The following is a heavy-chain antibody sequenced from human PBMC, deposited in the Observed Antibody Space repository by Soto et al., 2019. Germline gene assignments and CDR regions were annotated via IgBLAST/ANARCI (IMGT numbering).Heavy chain of an antibody. CDR3: AREPSI. Sequence: PSETLSLTCAVSGDYIIGTHWWSWVRRPPGKGLEFIGETHHSRGTNYNPSLRSRVTMSLDKSKNQLSLILYSVTAADTAVYYCAREPSIWGQGTRVTVSS. CDR2: THHSRGT. CDR1: GDYIIGTHW. V-gene: IGHV4-4*02. J-gene: IGHJ4*02.